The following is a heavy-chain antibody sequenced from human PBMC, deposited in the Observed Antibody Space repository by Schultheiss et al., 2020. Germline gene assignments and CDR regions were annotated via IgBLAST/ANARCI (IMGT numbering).Heavy chain of an antibody. J-gene: IGHJ4*02. CDR2: ISYDGSNK. D-gene: IGHD3-3*02. Sequence: GESLKISCAASGFTFSSYGMHWVRQAPGKGLEWVAVISYDGSNKYYADSVKGRFIISRDNSKNTLYLQMNSLRAEDTAVYFCARAGVAKALLLTYFDHWGQGTLVTVSS. CDR1: GFTFSSYG. V-gene: IGHV3-30*03. CDR3: ARAGVAKALLLTYFDH.